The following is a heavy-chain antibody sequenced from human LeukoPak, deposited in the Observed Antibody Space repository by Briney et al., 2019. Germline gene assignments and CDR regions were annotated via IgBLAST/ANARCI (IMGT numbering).Heavy chain of an antibody. CDR1: GFTFSSYA. CDR3: ARSVSPPSYYDFWSGYRSPYYGMDV. V-gene: IGHV3-30*04. J-gene: IGHJ6*02. Sequence: GGSLRLSCAASGFTFSSYAMSWVRQAPGKGLEWVAVISYDGSNKYYADSVKGRFTISRDNSKNTLYLQMNSLRAEDTAVYYCARSVSPPSYYDFWSGYRSPYYGMDVWGQGTTVTVSS. D-gene: IGHD3-3*01. CDR2: ISYDGSNK.